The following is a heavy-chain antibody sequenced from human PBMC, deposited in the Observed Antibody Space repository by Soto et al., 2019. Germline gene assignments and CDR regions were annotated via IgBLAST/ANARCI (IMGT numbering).Heavy chain of an antibody. CDR2: IYWNDDK. CDR3: AHRLSECSGGTCYRYFDL. V-gene: IGHV2-5*01. J-gene: IGHJ2*01. D-gene: IGHD2-15*01. CDR1: GFSLSTSGVG. Sequence: QITLKESGPPLVKPTQTLTMTCTFSGFSLSTSGVGVGWIRQPPGKALEWLALIYWNDDKHYSPSLKSRLTISKDTSKNQVVLTMTNMDPVDTGTYYCAHRLSECSGGTCYRYFDLWGRGTLVTVSS.